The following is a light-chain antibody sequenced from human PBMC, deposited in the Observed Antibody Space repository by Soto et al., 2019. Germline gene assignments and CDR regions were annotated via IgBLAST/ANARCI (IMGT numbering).Light chain of an antibody. CDR3: QQYNTFWT. CDR1: QSISTW. V-gene: IGKV1-5*01. J-gene: IGKJ1*01. CDR2: DVS. Sequence: DIQMTQSPSTLTASVGDRVTITCRASQSISTWLAWYQQKPGKAPKLLIYDVSNLESGVPFRFSGSGSGTEFTLTISSLHPDDVATYYCQQYNTFWTFGQGTKVEIK.